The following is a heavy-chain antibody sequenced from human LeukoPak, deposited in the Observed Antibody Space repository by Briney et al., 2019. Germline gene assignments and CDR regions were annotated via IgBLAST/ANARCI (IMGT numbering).Heavy chain of an antibody. Sequence: SVKVSCKASGGTFSSYATSWVRQAPGQGLEWMGGIIPIFGTANYAQKFQGRVTITTDESTSTAYMELSSLRSEDTAVYYCARETPGGITGTTLGYWGQGTLVTVSS. CDR2: IIPIFGTA. J-gene: IGHJ4*02. V-gene: IGHV1-69*05. D-gene: IGHD1-20*01. CDR1: GGTFSSYA. CDR3: ARETPGGITGTTLGY.